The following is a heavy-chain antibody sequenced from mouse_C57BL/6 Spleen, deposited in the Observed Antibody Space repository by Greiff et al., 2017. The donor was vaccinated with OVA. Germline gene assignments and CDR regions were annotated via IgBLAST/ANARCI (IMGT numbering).Heavy chain of an antibody. CDR2: ISSGSSTL. Sequence: EVQLVESGGGLVKPGGSLKLSCAASGFTFSDYGMHWVRQAPEKGLEWVAYISSGSSTLYYADTVKGRFTISRDNAKNTLFLQMTSLRSEDTAMYYCARDYYGSSYGYCDYWGQGTTLTVSS. CDR1: GFTFSDYG. CDR3: ARDYYGSSYGYCDY. D-gene: IGHD1-1*01. V-gene: IGHV5-17*01. J-gene: IGHJ2*01.